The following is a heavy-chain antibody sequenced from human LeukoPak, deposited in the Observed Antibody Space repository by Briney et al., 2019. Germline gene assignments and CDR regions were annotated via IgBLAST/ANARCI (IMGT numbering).Heavy chain of an antibody. D-gene: IGHD6-13*01. V-gene: IGHV2-5*02. CDR1: GFSLSTSRVA. CDR2: IYWDDDK. J-gene: IGHJ4*02. Sequence: SGPTLVKPTQTLTLTCTFSGFSLSTSRVAVGWIRQPPGKALEWLALIYWDDDKRYSPSLKSRLTIAKDTSKNQVVLTMTNMNPVDTGTYYCAHRLEAAVFDYWGQGALVTVSS. CDR3: AHRLEAAVFDY.